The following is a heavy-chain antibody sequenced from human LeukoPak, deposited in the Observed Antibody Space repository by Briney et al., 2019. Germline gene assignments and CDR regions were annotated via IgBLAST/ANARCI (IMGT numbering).Heavy chain of an antibody. D-gene: IGHD4-23*01. J-gene: IGHJ4*02. Sequence: GGSLRLSCAASGFTFSSYGMHWVRQAPGKRLEWVAFIRYDGSNKYYADSVKGRFTISRDNSKNTLYLQMNSLRAEDTAVYYCAKEGRWYHRFDYWGQGTLVTVSS. V-gene: IGHV3-30*02. CDR2: IRYDGSNK. CDR3: AKEGRWYHRFDY. CDR1: GFTFSSYG.